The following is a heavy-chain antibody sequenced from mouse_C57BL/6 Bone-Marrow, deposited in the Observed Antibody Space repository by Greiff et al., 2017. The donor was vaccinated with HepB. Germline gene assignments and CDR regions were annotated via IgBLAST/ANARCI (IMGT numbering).Heavy chain of an antibody. CDR2: IRNKANGYTT. J-gene: IGHJ2*01. CDR1: GFTFTDYY. Sequence: EVQVVESGGGLVQPGGSLSLSCAASGFTFTDYYMSWVRQPPGKALEWLGFIRNKANGYTTEYSASVKGRFTISRDNSQSILYLQMNALRAEDSATYYCARSIYDGYYVGYWGQGTTLTVSS. CDR3: ARSIYDGYYVGY. D-gene: IGHD2-3*01. V-gene: IGHV7-3*01.